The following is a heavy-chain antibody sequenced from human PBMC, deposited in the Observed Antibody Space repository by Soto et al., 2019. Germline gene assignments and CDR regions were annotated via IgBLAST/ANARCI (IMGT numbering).Heavy chain of an antibody. D-gene: IGHD2-15*01. V-gene: IGHV4-34*01. Sequence: SETLSLTCAVYGGSFSGYYWSWIRQPPWKGLEWIGEINHSGSTNYNPSLKSRVTISVDTSKNQFSLKLSSVTAADTAVYYCARWQGGSPPIVVVAPFDYWGQGTLVTVSS. CDR2: INHSGST. CDR3: ARWQGGSPPIVVVAPFDY. J-gene: IGHJ4*02. CDR1: GGSFSGYY.